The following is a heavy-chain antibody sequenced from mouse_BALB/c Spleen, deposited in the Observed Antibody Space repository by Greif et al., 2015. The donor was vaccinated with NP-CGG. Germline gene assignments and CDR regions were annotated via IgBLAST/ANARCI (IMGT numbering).Heavy chain of an antibody. Sequence: EVQLVESGGDLVQPGGSLKPSCAASGFTFSSYGMSWVRQTPDKRLELVATINSYGGSTYYPDSVKDRFTISRDNAKNTLYLQMSSLKSEDTAMYYCARDRNYFGYVNAMDYWGQGTSVTVSS. CDR1: GFTFSSYG. CDR3: ARDRNYFGYVNAMDY. CDR2: INSYGGST. D-gene: IGHD1-2*01. J-gene: IGHJ4*01. V-gene: IGHV5-6-3*01.